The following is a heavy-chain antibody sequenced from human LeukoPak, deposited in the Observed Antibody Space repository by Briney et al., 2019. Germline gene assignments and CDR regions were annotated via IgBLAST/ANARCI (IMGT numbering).Heavy chain of an antibody. CDR1: GFTFSSYA. CDR2: ISGSGGST. J-gene: IGHJ4*02. D-gene: IGHD3-22*01. Sequence: PGGSLRFSCAASGFTFSSYAMSWVRQAPGKGLEWVSAISGSGGSTYYADSVKGRFTISRDNSKNTLYLQMNSLRAEDTAVYYCARGESYYDSSGLFDYWGQGTLVTVSS. CDR3: ARGESYYDSSGLFDY. V-gene: IGHV3-23*01.